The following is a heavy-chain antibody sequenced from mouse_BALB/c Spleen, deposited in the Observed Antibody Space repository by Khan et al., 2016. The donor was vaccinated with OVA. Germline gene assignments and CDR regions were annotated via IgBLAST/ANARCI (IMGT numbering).Heavy chain of an antibody. Sequence: EVQLQESGPGLVKPSQSLSLTCTVTGYSITSGYGWNGIRQFPGNKLEWMGYISYSGSTNYNPSLKSRITITRDTSKNQFFLQLNSVTTEDTATYYCARTARIKYWGQGTTLTVSS. J-gene: IGHJ2*01. CDR1: GYSITSGYG. CDR3: ARTARIKY. D-gene: IGHD1-2*01. V-gene: IGHV3-2*02. CDR2: ISYSGST.